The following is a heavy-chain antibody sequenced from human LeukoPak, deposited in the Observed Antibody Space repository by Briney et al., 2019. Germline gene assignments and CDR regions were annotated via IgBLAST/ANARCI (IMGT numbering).Heavy chain of an antibody. CDR1: GFTFSSYS. J-gene: IGHJ6*02. CDR3: ARVGYYYDSSGYYLCGMDV. Sequence: TGGSLRLSCAASGFTFSSYSMNWVRQAPGKGLEWVSSISSSSSYIYYADSVKGRFTIPRDNAKNSLYLQMNSLRAEDTAVYYCARVGYYYDSSGYYLCGMDVWGQGTTATVSS. D-gene: IGHD3-22*01. V-gene: IGHV3-21*01. CDR2: ISSSSSYI.